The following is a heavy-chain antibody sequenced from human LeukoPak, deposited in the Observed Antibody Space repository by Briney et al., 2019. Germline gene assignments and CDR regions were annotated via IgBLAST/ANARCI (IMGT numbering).Heavy chain of an antibody. CDR2: IYYSGST. CDR3: ARERAARGYCSGGSCYDWFDP. V-gene: IGHV4-61*01. CDR1: GGSVSSGSYY. J-gene: IGHJ5*02. D-gene: IGHD2-15*01. Sequence: SETLSLTCAVSGGSVSSGSYYWSWIRQPPGKGLERIGYIYYSGSTNYNPSLKSRVTISVDTSKNQFSLKLSSVTAADTAVYYCARERAARGYCSGGSCYDWFDPWGQGTLVTVSS.